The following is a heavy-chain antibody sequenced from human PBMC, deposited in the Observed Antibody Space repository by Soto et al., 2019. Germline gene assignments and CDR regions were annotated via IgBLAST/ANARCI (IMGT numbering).Heavy chain of an antibody. Sequence: SETLSLTCTVSGGSISSSSYYWGWIRQPPGKGLEWIGSIYYSGSTYYNPSLKSRVTISVDTSKNQFSLKLSSVTAADTAVYYCARADTADWFDPWGQGTLVTVSS. D-gene: IGHD5-18*01. J-gene: IGHJ5*02. V-gene: IGHV4-39*01. CDR1: GGSISSSSYY. CDR2: IYYSGST. CDR3: ARADTADWFDP.